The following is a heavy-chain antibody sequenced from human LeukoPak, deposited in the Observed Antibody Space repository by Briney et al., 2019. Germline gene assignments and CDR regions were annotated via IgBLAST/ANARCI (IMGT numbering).Heavy chain of an antibody. D-gene: IGHD2-15*01. CDR3: ARHKGGGAHSFDH. V-gene: IGHV4-39*01. J-gene: IGHJ4*02. Sequence: SETLSLTCSVSGDSLSSGRSYWAWIRQPPGKGLEWIGTIYYNGRTYYNPSLKSRVSISIDTSKGLFSMSLISVTAADTAFYFCARHKGGGAHSFDHWSQGALVTVSS. CDR1: GDSLSSGRSY. CDR2: IYYNGRT.